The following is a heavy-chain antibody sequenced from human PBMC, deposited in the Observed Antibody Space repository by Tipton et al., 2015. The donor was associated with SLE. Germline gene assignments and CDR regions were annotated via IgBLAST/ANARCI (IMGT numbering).Heavy chain of an antibody. CDR3: ARDGRYSAYANYFDH. V-gene: IGHV4-39*02. D-gene: IGHD5-12*01. CDR2: IYYSGST. Sequence: TLSLTCTVSGGSISSSSYYWGWIRQPPGKGLEWIGSIYYSGSTYYNPSPKSRVTISLDTSKNHFSLRLTSVTAADTAVYYCARDGRYSAYANYFDHWGQGMLVTVSS. CDR1: GGSISSSSYY. J-gene: IGHJ4*02.